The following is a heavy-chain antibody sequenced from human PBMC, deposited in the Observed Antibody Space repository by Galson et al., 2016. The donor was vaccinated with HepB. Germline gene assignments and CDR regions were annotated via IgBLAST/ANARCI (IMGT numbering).Heavy chain of an antibody. D-gene: IGHD5-24*01. J-gene: IGHJ4*02. CDR1: GASISSGGSS. CDR2: IYHGGSP. CDR3: AWQRAGDGYNLAPFDF. Sequence: TLSLTCAVSGASISSGGSSWNWIRQPPGKGLEWIGYIYHGGSPYYNPSLKRRVTISADTSKNQFSLKLSSVTAADTAVYYCAWQRAGDGYNLAPFDFWGQGTLVTVSS. V-gene: IGHV4-30-2*01.